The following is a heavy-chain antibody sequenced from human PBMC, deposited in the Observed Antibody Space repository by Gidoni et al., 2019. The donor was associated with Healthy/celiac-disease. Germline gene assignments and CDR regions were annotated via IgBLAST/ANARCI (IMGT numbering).Heavy chain of an antibody. CDR2: ISWDGGST. V-gene: IGHV3-43*01. CDR1: GFPVGDYT. Sequence: EVQLVESGGVVVQPGGSLRLSCAAYGFPVGDYTMHWVLQAPGKGLEWVSLISWDGGSTYYADSVKGRFTISRDNSKNSLYLQMNSLRTEDTALYYCAKDGRIAAAGKRAFDIWGQGTMVTVSS. CDR3: AKDGRIAAAGKRAFDI. J-gene: IGHJ3*02. D-gene: IGHD6-13*01.